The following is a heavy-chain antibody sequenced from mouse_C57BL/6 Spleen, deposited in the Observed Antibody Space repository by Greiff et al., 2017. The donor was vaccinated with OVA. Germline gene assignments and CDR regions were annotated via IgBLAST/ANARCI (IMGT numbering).Heavy chain of an antibody. D-gene: IGHD2-5*01. CDR1: GFTFSDYY. J-gene: IGHJ1*03. CDR2: INYDGSST. Sequence: EVKLMESEGGLVQPGSSMKLSCTASGFTFSDYYMALVRQVPEKGLEWVANINYDGSSTYYLDSLKSRFIISSDNAKNILYLQMSSLKSEDTATYYCARGPYYSNPYWYFDDWGKGTTVTVSS. V-gene: IGHV5-16*01. CDR3: ARGPYYSNPYWYFDD.